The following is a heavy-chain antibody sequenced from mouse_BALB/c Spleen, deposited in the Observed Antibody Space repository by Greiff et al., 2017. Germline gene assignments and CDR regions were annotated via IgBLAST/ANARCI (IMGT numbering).Heavy chain of an antibody. D-gene: IGHD2-4*01. CDR2: INPSTGYT. CDR3: ARRSTMTAMDY. V-gene: IGHV1-7*01. Sequence: QVQLKQSGAELAKPGASVKMSCKASGYTFTSYWMHWVEQRPGQGLEWIGYINPSTGYTEYNQKFKDKATLTADKSSSTAYMQLSSLTSEDSAVYYCARRSTMTAMDYWGQGTSVTVSS. J-gene: IGHJ4*01. CDR1: GYTFTSYW.